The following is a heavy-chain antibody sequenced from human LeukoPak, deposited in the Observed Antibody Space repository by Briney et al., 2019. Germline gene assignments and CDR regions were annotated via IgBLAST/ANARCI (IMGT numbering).Heavy chain of an antibody. CDR1: GFTFSSYA. CDR3: AKEIGYYFDY. CDR2: ISGSGGST. J-gene: IGHJ4*02. Sequence: SGGSLRLSCAASGFTFSSYAMNWVRQAPGKGLEWVSGISGSGGSTYYADSVKGRFTISRDNSKNTLYLQMNSLRAEDTAVYYCAKEIGYYFDYWGQGTLVTVSS. D-gene: IGHD2-21*01. V-gene: IGHV3-23*01.